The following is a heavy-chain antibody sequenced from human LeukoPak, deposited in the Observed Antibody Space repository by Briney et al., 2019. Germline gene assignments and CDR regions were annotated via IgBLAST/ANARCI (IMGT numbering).Heavy chain of an antibody. CDR1: GFTVSSNY. V-gene: IGHV3-66*01. D-gene: IGHD3-10*01. Sequence: GGSLRLSCAASGFTVSSNYMSWVRQAPGKGLEWVSVIYSGGSTYYAESVKGGLTISRDNCKNTLYLQMNSLRAEDTDVYYCARGGDYYGSGSYYSRYYYYGMDVWGQETTVTVSS. J-gene: IGHJ6*02. CDR3: ARGGDYYGSGSYYSRYYYYGMDV. CDR2: IYSGGST.